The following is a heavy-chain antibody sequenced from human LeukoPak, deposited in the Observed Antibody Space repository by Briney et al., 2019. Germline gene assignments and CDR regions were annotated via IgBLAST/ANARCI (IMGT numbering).Heavy chain of an antibody. J-gene: IGHJ6*03. D-gene: IGHD3-22*01. V-gene: IGHV1-69*05. CDR3: AKSLRDSSGYWDPTYYYYYYMDV. CDR2: IIPIFGTA. Sequence: SVKVSCKASGGTFSSYAISWVRQAPGQGLEWMGGIIPIFGTANYAQKFQGRVTITTDESTSTAYMELSSLRPEDTAVYYCAKSLRDSSGYWDPTYYYYYYMDVWGKGTTVTVSS. CDR1: GGTFSSYA.